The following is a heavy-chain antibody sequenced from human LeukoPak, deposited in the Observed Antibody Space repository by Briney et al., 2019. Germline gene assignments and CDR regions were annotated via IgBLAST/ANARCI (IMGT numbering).Heavy chain of an antibody. CDR1: GITLSNYG. V-gene: IGHV3-23*01. CDR3: AKRGVVIRVIIVGFHKEANYFDS. Sequence: GGSLRLSCAVSGITLSNYGMSWVRQAPGKGLEWVAGISGSGGSTNYADSVKGRFTISRDNLKNTLYLQMNSLRAEDTAVYFCAKRGVVIRVIIVGFHKEANYFDSWGQGALVTVSS. D-gene: IGHD3-3*01. J-gene: IGHJ4*02. CDR2: ISGSGGST.